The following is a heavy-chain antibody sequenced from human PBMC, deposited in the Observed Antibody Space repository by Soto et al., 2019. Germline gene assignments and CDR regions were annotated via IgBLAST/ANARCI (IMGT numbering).Heavy chain of an antibody. V-gene: IGHV3-15*07. CDR2: IKTNTEGGTT. Sequence: EVQLVESGGGFIYPGGSLRLSCAACGLTISNAWMNWVRQAPGKGLEWVGRIKTNTEGGTTHYAAAVKGRFTVSRDDSKNTLYLQINSLKTEDTAVYYCTTGSVEGVWGQGTTVTVSS. D-gene: IGHD2-15*01. J-gene: IGHJ6*01. CDR1: GLTISNAW. CDR3: TTGSVEGV.